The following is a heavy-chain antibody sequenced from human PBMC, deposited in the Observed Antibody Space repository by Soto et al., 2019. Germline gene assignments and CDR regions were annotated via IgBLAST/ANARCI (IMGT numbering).Heavy chain of an antibody. CDR3: AKSDPMVLFDY. V-gene: IGHV3-30*18. D-gene: IGHD3-10*01. J-gene: IGHJ4*02. Sequence: GGSLRLSCTASGFTFSSYGMHWVRQAPGKGLEWVAVISYDGSNKYYADSVKGRFTISRDNSKNTLYLQMNSLRAEDTAVYYCAKSDPMVLFDYWGQGTLVTAPQ. CDR2: ISYDGSNK. CDR1: GFTFSSYG.